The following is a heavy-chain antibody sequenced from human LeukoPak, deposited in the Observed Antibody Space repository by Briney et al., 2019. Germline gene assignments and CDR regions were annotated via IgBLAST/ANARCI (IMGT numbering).Heavy chain of an antibody. J-gene: IGHJ4*02. CDR3: ARGEAFDY. V-gene: IGHV3-66*01. Sequence: GGSLRLSCAASGFTFSSYGMHWVRQAPGEGLEWVSVIYRGGSTYYADSVKGRFTISRDNSKNTLYLQMNSLRAEDTAVYYCARGEAFDYWGQGTLVTVSS. CDR2: IYRGGST. CDR1: GFTFSSYG.